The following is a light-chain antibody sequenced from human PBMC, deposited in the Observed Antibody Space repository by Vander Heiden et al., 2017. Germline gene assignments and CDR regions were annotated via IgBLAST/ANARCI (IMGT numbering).Light chain of an antibody. CDR1: SGSVSTSHY. CDR2: NTN. Sequence: QTVVTQEPSFSVSPGGTVTLTCGLSSGSVSTSHYPSGYQQPPGQAPRTLIYNTNTRSSGVPDRFSGSILGNKAALTITGAQADDESDYYCVLFMGSGISVFGGGTKLTVL. J-gene: IGLJ2*01. V-gene: IGLV8-61*01. CDR3: VLFMGSGISV.